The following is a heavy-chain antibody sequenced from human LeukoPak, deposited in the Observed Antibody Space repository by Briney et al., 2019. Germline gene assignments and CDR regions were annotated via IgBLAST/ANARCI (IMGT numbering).Heavy chain of an antibody. J-gene: IGHJ4*02. V-gene: IGHV3-30*04. CDR1: GFTFSSYA. D-gene: IGHD3-9*01. CDR2: LSYDGSNK. Sequence: GGSLRLSCAASGFTFSSYAMHWVRQAPGKGLEWVAALSYDGSNKYYAASVKGRFTISRDDSKNSLNLQMDTLRVEDTAVYYCASSPLLRYYLEYWGQGTLVTVSS. CDR3: ASSPLLRYYLEY.